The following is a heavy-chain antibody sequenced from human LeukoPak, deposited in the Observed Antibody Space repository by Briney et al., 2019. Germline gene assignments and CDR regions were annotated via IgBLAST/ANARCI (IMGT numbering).Heavy chain of an antibody. CDR1: GYTFTSYY. D-gene: IGHD3-10*01. V-gene: IGHV1-46*01. CDR3: ARVMNYYGSGSYYPLDY. Sequence: ASVKVSCKASGYTFTSYYMHWVRQAPGQGLEWMGIINPSGGSTSYAQKFQGRVTMTRDMSTSTVYMELSSLRSEDTAVYYCARVMNYYGSGSYYPLDYWGQGTLVTVSS. CDR2: INPSGGST. J-gene: IGHJ4*02.